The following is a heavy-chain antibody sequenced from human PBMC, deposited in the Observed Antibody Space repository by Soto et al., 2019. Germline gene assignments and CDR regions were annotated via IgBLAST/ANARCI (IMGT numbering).Heavy chain of an antibody. V-gene: IGHV1-69*02. CDR1: GGTFSSYT. J-gene: IGHJ4*02. CDR3: AGNQFYGGPSGY. Sequence: SVKVSCKASGGTFSSYTISWVRQAPGQGLEWMGRIIPILGIANYAQKFQGRVTITADKSTSTAYMELSSLRSEDTAEYYYAGNQFYGGPSGYGGQEPLVTVSS. D-gene: IGHD2-15*01. CDR2: IIPILGIA.